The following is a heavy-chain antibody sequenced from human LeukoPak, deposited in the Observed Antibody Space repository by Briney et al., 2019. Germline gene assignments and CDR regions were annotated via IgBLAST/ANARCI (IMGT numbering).Heavy chain of an antibody. V-gene: IGHV4-59*01. D-gene: IGHD6-13*01. CDR1: GGSFSGYY. Sequence: SETLSLTCAVYGGSFSGYYWSWIRQPPGKGLEWIGYIYYSGSTNYNPSLKSRVTMSIDTSKNHFSLNLNSVTAADTAIYYCALDSSGWSDDSFDIWGQGTMVTVSS. J-gene: IGHJ3*02. CDR3: ALDSSGWSDDSFDI. CDR2: IYYSGST.